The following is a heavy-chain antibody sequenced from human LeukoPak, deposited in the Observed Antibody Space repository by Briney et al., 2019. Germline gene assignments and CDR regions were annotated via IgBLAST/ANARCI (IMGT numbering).Heavy chain of an antibody. V-gene: IGHV2-5*02. CDR2: IYCDEDE. D-gene: IGHD3-10*01. CDR3: AHRPRLWFGELDAFDI. Sequence: SGPTLVKPTQTLTLTCTFSGFLRSPSGVGVAWIRQPPGKALEWLALIYCDEDERYSPSLKSRLTITKDTSKNQVVLTMTNMDPVDTATYYCAHRPRLWFGELDAFDIWGQGTMVTVSS. CDR1: GFLRSPSGVG. J-gene: IGHJ3*02.